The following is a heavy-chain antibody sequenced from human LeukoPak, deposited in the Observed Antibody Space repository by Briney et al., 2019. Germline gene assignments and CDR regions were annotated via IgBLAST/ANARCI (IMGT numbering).Heavy chain of an antibody. CDR2: ISGSGGST. Sequence: GGSLRLSCAASGFTFSSYAMSWVRQAPGKGLEWVSAISGSGGSTYYADSVKGRFTISRDNSKNTLYLQMNSLRAEDTAVYYCAKRWGYCSGGSCYDYYYYMDVWGKGTTVTVS. V-gene: IGHV3-23*01. D-gene: IGHD2-15*01. CDR1: GFTFSSYA. CDR3: AKRWGYCSGGSCYDYYYYMDV. J-gene: IGHJ6*03.